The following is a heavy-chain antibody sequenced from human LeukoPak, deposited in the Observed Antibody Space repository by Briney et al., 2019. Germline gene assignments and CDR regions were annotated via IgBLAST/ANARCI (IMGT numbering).Heavy chain of an antibody. D-gene: IGHD5-24*01. CDR1: GGSISSYY. J-gene: IGHJ4*02. CDR2: IYYSGST. CDR3: AREEVSRDGYNLGFDY. Sequence: PSETLSLTCTVSGGSISSYYWSWIRQPPGKGLEWIGYIYYSGSTNYNPSLKSRVTISVDTSKNQFSLQLNSVTPEDTAVYYCAREEVSRDGYNLGFDYWGQGTLVTVSS. V-gene: IGHV4-59*12.